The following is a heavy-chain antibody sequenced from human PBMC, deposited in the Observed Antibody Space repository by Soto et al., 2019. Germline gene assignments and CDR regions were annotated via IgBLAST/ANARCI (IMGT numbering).Heavy chain of an antibody. D-gene: IGHD4-17*01. CDR1: GYAFSSYG. V-gene: IGHV1-18*01. CDR3: GRFGSSGDYLPEYFQH. J-gene: IGHJ1*01. Sequence: ASVKVYCKAAGYAFSSYGVSLVRQAPGQGLEWMGWISAYNGNTNYAQKLQGRVTMTTDTSTSTAYMELRSLRSDDTAVYYCGRFGSSGDYLPEYFQHWGQGTLVTVSS. CDR2: ISAYNGNT.